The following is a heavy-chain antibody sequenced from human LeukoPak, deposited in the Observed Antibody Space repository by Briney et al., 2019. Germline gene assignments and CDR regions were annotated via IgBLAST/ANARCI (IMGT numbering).Heavy chain of an antibody. CDR2: IYYTGST. J-gene: IGHJ4*02. V-gene: IGHV4-39*07. Sequence: SETLSLTCTVSGGSIISNSYYWGWIRQPPGKGLEWIGSIYYTGSTNYNPSLKSRVTISVDTSKNQFSLKLSSVTAADTAVYYCARRTFTFDFDYWGQGTLVTVSS. CDR3: ARRTFTFDFDY. CDR1: GGSIISNSYY. D-gene: IGHD2-2*01.